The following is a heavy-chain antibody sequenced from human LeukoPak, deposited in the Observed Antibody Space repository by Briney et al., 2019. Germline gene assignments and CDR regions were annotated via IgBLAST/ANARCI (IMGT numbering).Heavy chain of an antibody. CDR2: TYYRSKWYN. D-gene: IGHD4-17*01. CDR3: ARAVKNGNWFDP. Sequence: SQTLSLTCAISGDSVSSNSAAWNSISQSPSRGLERRGRTYYRSKWYNDYAVSVKSRITINPDTSKNQFSLQLNSVTPEDTAVYYCARAVKNGNWFDPWGQGTLVTVSS. V-gene: IGHV6-1*01. J-gene: IGHJ5*02. CDR1: GDSVSSNSAA.